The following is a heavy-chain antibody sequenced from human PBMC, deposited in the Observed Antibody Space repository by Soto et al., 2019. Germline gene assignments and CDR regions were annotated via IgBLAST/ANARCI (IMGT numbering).Heavy chain of an antibody. CDR3: AREDRDRETGRVPAATDATDV. J-gene: IGHJ6*02. D-gene: IGHD2-2*01. Sequence: SVKVSCKASGGTFSRYSITWVRQAPGHGLEWIGRIIPIFGTASYAQKFQGRVTITADESTSTAYMELSSLRSDDTAVYYCAREDRDRETGRVPAATDATDVWGQGPTVTLAS. CDR2: IIPIFGTA. CDR1: GGTFSRYS. V-gene: IGHV1-69*13.